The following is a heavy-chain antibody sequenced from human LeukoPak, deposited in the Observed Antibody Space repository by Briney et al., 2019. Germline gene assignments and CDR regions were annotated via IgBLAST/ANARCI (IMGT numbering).Heavy chain of an antibody. CDR2: ISAYNGNT. CDR3: ARGPHWYFDL. CDR1: GYTFTSYG. Sequence: ASVKVSCKASGYTFTSYGISWVRQAPGQGLEWMGWISAYNGNTNYAQKFQGRVTMTRNTSISTAYMELSSLRSEDTAVYYCARGPHWYFDLWGRGTLVTVSS. J-gene: IGHJ2*01. V-gene: IGHV1-18*01.